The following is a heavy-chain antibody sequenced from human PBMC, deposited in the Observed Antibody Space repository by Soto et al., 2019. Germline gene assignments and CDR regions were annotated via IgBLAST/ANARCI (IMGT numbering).Heavy chain of an antibody. D-gene: IGHD1-1*01. J-gene: IGHJ5*02. Sequence: QLHLQESGPGLVKPSETLSLTCTVSGGSLTSTSYYWGWIRQPPGKGLEWIATIKNSGTTYYNPSLKCRITKSTDTSKNQFSLRLSSVTAADAAVYYCARRIFSTGTIGRWFDPWGQGTMVTVSS. CDR3: ARRIFSTGTIGRWFDP. V-gene: IGHV4-39*01. CDR1: GGSLTSTSYY. CDR2: IKNSGTT.